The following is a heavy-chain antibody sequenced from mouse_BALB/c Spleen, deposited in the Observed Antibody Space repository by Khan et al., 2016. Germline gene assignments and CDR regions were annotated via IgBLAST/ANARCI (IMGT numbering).Heavy chain of an antibody. Sequence: QVQLQQSGAELAKPGASVKMSCKASGYTFTNYWIHWVKQRPGQGLVWIGYINPSTAYTEYKQKFKDKATLTADKSSSTAYMQLSSLTSEDSAVYYSARREYGSYGVAYWGQGTLVTVSA. V-gene: IGHV1-7*01. D-gene: IGHD2-10*02. CDR3: ARREYGSYGVAY. CDR2: INPSTAYT. CDR1: GYTFTNYW. J-gene: IGHJ3*01.